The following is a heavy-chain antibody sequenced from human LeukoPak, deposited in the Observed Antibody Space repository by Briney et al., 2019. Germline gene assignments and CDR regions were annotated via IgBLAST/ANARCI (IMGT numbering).Heavy chain of an antibody. CDR3: ARVAVVLDY. Sequence: GGSLRLSCAASGFSFTTYWMSWVRQAPGKGLEWVSSISSSSSYIYYADSVKGRFTISRDNAKNSLYLQMNSLRAEDTAVYYCARVAVVLDYWGQGTLVTVSS. J-gene: IGHJ4*02. CDR1: GFSFTTYW. CDR2: ISSSSSYI. D-gene: IGHD6-19*01. V-gene: IGHV3-21*01.